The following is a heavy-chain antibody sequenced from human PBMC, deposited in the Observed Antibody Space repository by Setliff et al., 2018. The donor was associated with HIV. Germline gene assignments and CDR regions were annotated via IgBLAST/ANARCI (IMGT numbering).Heavy chain of an antibody. V-gene: IGHV1-2*02. D-gene: IGHD4-17*01. Sequence: GASVKVSCKASGYTFSNYYIHWVRQAPGQGLEWMGWINSNSGGADYAQKFKGRVTMTRDTSISTAYLDVARLTSDDTAVYYCARGPYGWRLDPWGQGTLVTVSS. J-gene: IGHJ5*02. CDR2: INSNSGGA. CDR1: GYTFSNYY. CDR3: ARGPYGWRLDP.